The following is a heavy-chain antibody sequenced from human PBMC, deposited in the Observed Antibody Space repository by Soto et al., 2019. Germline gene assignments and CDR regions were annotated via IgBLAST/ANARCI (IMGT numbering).Heavy chain of an antibody. J-gene: IGHJ4*02. CDR2: INAGNGNT. CDR1: GYTFTSYA. CDR3: ASGRCMLGGAGTWSDY. D-gene: IGHD6-19*01. Sequence: ASVKVSCKASGYTFTSYAMHWVRQAPGQRLEWMGWINAGNGNTKYSQKFQGRVTITRDTSASTAYMELSSLRSEDTAVYYCASGRCMLGGAGTWSDYWGKGTLVTVSS. V-gene: IGHV1-3*01.